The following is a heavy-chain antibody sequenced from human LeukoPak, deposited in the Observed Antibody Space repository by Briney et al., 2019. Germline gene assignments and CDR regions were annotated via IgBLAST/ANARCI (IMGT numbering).Heavy chain of an antibody. J-gene: IGHJ3*02. CDR2: ISSSSSYI. V-gene: IGHV3-21*01. Sequence: PGGSLRLSCAASGFTFSSYSMNWVRQAPGKGLEWVSSISSSSSYIYYADSVKGRFTISRDNAKNSLYLQMNSLRAEDTAVYYCAREGDYGDSNDAFDIWGQGTLVTVSS. CDR3: AREGDYGDSNDAFDI. D-gene: IGHD4-17*01. CDR1: GFTFSSYS.